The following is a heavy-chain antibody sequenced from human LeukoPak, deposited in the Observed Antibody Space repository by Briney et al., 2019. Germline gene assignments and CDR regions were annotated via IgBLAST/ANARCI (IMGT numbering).Heavy chain of an antibody. Sequence: ASVKVSCKASGYTFTGYYMHWVRQAPGQGLEWMGWINPNSGGTNYAQKFQGRVTMTRDTSISTAYMELSRLRSDDTAVYYCAREPSYCGGDCYPDYWGQGTLVTVSS. J-gene: IGHJ4*02. CDR1: GYTFTGYY. CDR3: AREPSYCGGDCYPDY. CDR2: INPNSGGT. V-gene: IGHV1-2*02. D-gene: IGHD2-21*02.